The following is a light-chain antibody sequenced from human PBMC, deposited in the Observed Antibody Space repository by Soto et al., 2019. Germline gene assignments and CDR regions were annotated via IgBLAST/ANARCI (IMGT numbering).Light chain of an antibody. V-gene: IGKV3-20*01. J-gene: IGKJ1*01. CDR1: QSVSRNY. CDR3: QQYGSWT. CDR2: AAT. Sequence: EIVLTQSPGTLSLSPGERATLSCRASQSVSRNYLAWYQQKPGQAPRLLIYAATSRITGIPDRFSASGSGTDFTLTISRLEPEDFAVYHCQQYGSWTFGQGTKVEI.